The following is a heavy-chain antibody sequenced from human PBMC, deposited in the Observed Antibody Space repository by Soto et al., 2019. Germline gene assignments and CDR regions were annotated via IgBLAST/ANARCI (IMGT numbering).Heavy chain of an antibody. D-gene: IGHD2-21*01. J-gene: IGHJ6*02. Sequence: GASVKVSCKASGYTFSAHYMHWVRQAPGQGLEWMGWINPNRGGANYFQKFQGRVTMTRDTSLSTAYMELSGLTSDDTAVYFCARDADLAYAKPDYFAFDVWGQGTMVTVSS. CDR3: ARDADLAYAKPDYFAFDV. CDR1: GYTFSAHY. CDR2: INPNRGGA. V-gene: IGHV1-2*02.